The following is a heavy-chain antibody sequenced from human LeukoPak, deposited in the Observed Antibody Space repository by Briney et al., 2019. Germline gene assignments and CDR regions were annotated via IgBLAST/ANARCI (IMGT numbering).Heavy chain of an antibody. CDR3: ARHVVRGVIGY. D-gene: IGHD3-10*01. CDR2: INHSGST. V-gene: IGHV4-34*01. Sequence: SETLSLTCAAYGGSFSGYYWSRIRQPPGKGLEWIGEINHSGSTNYNPSLKSRVTTSVDTSKNQFSLKLSSVTAADTAVYYCARHVVRGVIGYWGQGTLVTVSS. CDR1: GGSFSGYY. J-gene: IGHJ4*02.